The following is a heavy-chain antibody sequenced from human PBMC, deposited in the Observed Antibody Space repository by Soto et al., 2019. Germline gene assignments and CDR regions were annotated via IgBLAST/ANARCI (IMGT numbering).Heavy chain of an antibody. D-gene: IGHD2-21*02. CDR2: IIPLFGTA. V-gene: IGHV1-69*12. Sequence: QVQLVQSGAEVKKPGSSVKVSCKASGGTFSSYAISWVRQAPGQGLEWMGGIIPLFGTANYAQKFQRRVTITADESTSTAYMELRSLRSEDRAVYYGARPPPDGDSFDYWGQGTLVTVSS. J-gene: IGHJ4*02. CDR3: ARPPPDGDSFDY. CDR1: GGTFSSYA.